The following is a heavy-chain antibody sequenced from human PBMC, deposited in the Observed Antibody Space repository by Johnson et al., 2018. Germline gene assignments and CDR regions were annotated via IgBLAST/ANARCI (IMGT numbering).Heavy chain of an antibody. Sequence: VQLVQSGGGLVQPGGSLRLSCAASGFTFSSYAMHWVRQAPGKGLEYVSAISSNGGGTSYANSVKGRFTISRDNFKNTLFLEMDSLGPEDMAVYYCAGVGYTYGYLGDAFDVWGQGTMVTVSS. CDR2: ISSNGGGT. CDR1: GFTFSSYA. V-gene: IGHV3-64*01. CDR3: AGVGYTYGYLGDAFDV. J-gene: IGHJ3*01. D-gene: IGHD5-18*01.